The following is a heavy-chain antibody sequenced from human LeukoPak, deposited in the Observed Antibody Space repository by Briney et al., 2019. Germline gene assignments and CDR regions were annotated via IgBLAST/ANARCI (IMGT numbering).Heavy chain of an antibody. CDR3: ARDSLAYCSSTSCYYYYYYYMDV. V-gene: IGHV1-46*01. CDR2: INPSGGST. J-gene: IGHJ6*03. CDR1: GYTFTSYY. D-gene: IGHD2-2*01. Sequence: ASVKVSCKASGYTFTSYYMHWVRQAPGQGLEWMGIINPSGGSTSYAQKFQGRVTMTRDTSISTAYMELSRLRSDDTAVYYCARDSLAYCSSTSCYYYYYYYMDVWGKGTTVTVSS.